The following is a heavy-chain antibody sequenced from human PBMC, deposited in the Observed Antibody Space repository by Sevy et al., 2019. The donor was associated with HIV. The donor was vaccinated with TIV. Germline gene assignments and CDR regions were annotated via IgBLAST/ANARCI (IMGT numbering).Heavy chain of an antibody. CDR1: GGTISSSSYR. J-gene: IGHJ4*02. D-gene: IGHD3-10*01. Sequence: SETLSLTCTVSGGTISSSSYRWGWIHQPPGKGLEWVGSIYHTGAADDNPSLKRRVTMSVDTSKNQFSLQVGSVTAAYTAVYYCARWYGNNFDYWGQGALVTVSS. V-gene: IGHV4-39*01. CDR2: IYHTGAA. CDR3: ARWYGNNFDY.